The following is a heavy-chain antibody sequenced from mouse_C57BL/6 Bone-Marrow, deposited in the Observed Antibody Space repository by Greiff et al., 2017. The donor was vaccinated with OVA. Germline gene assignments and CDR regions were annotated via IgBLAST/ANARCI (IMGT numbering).Heavy chain of an antibody. Sequence: EVKLVESGGGLVKPGGSLKLSCAASGFTFSDYGMHWVRQAPEKGLEWVAYISSGSSTIYYADTVKGRFTISRDNAKNNLFLQMTSLRSEDTAMYYCARTYYDYDAYYAMDYWGQGTSVTVSS. CDR2: ISSGSSTI. CDR1: GFTFSDYG. V-gene: IGHV5-17*01. D-gene: IGHD2-4*01. J-gene: IGHJ4*01. CDR3: ARTYYDYDAYYAMDY.